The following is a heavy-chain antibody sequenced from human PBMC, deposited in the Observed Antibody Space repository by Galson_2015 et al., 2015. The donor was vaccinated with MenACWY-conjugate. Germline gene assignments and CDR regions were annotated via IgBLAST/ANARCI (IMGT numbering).Heavy chain of an antibody. Sequence: SLRLSCAASGFTFSSYWMHWVRQAPGKGLVWVSRVNSDGSGTGYADSVKGRFTISRDNAKNMLFLQMNSLKVEDTAVYYCARMRYSVTWNGFDYWGRGTLVTVSS. V-gene: IGHV3-74*01. D-gene: IGHD5/OR15-5a*01. CDR1: GFTFSSYW. CDR2: VNSDGSGT. J-gene: IGHJ4*02. CDR3: ARMRYSVTWNGFDY.